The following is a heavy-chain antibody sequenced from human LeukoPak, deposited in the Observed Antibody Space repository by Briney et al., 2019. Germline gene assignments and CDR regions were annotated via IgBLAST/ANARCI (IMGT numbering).Heavy chain of an antibody. Sequence: PGGSLRLSCAASGFTFSSYWMSWVRQAPGKGLEWVAFIRNDGSIRHYADSEKGRFIISRDNSKNTLFLQMNSLRAEDTALYYCANGPHYNILTGFYKVRSHLDYWGQGTLVTVSS. CDR1: GFTFSSYW. J-gene: IGHJ4*02. CDR3: ANGPHYNILTGFYKVRSHLDY. CDR2: IRNDGSIR. D-gene: IGHD3-9*01. V-gene: IGHV3-30*02.